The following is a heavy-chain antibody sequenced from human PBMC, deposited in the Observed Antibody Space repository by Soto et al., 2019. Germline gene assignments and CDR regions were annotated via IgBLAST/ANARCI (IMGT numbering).Heavy chain of an antibody. CDR3: ARVTPGNNLYYFSGLDF. CDR2: ISYEGSNT. V-gene: IGHV3-30-3*01. Sequence: GGSLRLSCVASGFSFDTYGIHWVRQAPGKGLQWVALISYEGSNTYYADSVRGRFTISRDNSKNTLYLQMNTLRPEDTGVYYCARVTPGNNLYYFSGLDFWGQGTSVTVS. D-gene: IGHD1-1*01. J-gene: IGHJ6*02. CDR1: GFSFDTYG.